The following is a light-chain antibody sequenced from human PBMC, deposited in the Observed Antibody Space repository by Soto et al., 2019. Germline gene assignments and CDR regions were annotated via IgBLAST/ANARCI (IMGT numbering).Light chain of an antibody. CDR1: QSVSSSY. CDR3: QKYGSSPRT. Sequence: ETVLTHSPVTLSLSPVERATLSFRASQSVSSSYLAWYQQKPGQANRLIIYGASSRATGITDRFSGSGSGTDFTLTISRLEPEDFAVYYCQKYGSSPRTCGQGTTGDIK. V-gene: IGKV3-20*01. J-gene: IGKJ1*01. CDR2: GAS.